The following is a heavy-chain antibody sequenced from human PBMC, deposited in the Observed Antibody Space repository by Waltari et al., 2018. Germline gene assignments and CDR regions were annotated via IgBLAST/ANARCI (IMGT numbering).Heavy chain of an antibody. CDR3: VKELDSSGYLSFFDY. CDR2: VSADGSIT. D-gene: IGHD3-22*01. J-gene: IGHJ4*02. CDR1: GFRFSSYG. V-gene: IGHV3-30*18. Sequence: VQLVESGGGVVQSGKSLRLSCAASGFRFSSYGMQRVRQAAGKGLEWVAVVSADGSITLYADSLKGRFTISRDNSRATLSLQMNNLTPEDTAVYYCVKELDSSGYLSFFDYWGQGTRVTVSS.